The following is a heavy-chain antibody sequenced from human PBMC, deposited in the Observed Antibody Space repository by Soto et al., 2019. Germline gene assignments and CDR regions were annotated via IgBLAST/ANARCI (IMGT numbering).Heavy chain of an antibody. CDR3: ARGNLSFDFDS. Sequence: QIQLVESGGDVVQPGKSLRLSCAASGFNFGFFGMHCVRQAPGKGLEWVAFISGDGINTQYADSVRGRFTLSRDYSRKTMYLQMDSLRDEDTALYYCARGNLSFDFDSWGLGTLVNVSS. CDR2: ISGDGINT. CDR1: GFNFGFFG. V-gene: IGHV3-30*03. D-gene: IGHD1-26*01. J-gene: IGHJ4*02.